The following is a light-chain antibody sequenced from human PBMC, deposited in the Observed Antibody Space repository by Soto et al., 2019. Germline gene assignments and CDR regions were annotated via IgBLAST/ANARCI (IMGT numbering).Light chain of an antibody. CDR2: EGS. V-gene: IGLV2-23*01. Sequence: QSALTQPASVSGSPGQSITISCTGTSSDVGSYNLVSWYQQHPGKAPKLMIYEGSKRPSGVSNRFSGSKSGNTASLTISGLQAEDEADYYCSYAGSSTYVFGTGTKVTVL. J-gene: IGLJ1*01. CDR1: SSDVGSYNL. CDR3: CSYAGSSTYV.